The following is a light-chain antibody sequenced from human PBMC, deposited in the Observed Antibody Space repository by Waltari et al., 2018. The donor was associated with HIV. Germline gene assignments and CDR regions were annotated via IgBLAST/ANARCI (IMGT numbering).Light chain of an antibody. J-gene: IGLJ1*01. CDR3: RSYTSSSTLYV. CDR1: SSDVGGYNY. Sequence: QSALTQPASVSGSPGQSITISCTGTSSDVGGYNYVSWYQQHPGKAPKLMIYDVSNRPSGVSNRFSGSKSGNTASLTISGPQAEDEADYYCRSYTSSSTLYVVGTGTKVTVL. V-gene: IGLV2-14*01. CDR2: DVS.